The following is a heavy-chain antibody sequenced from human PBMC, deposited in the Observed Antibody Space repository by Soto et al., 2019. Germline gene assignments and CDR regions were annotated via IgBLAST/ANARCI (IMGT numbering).Heavy chain of an antibody. Sequence: VKVSCKASGYTFTSYAMHWVRQAPGQRLEWMGWINAGNGNTKYSQKFQGRVTITRDTSASTAYMELSSLRSEDTAVYYCARATYYYDSSGYYPFDYWGQGTLVTVSS. J-gene: IGHJ4*02. CDR1: GYTFTSYA. CDR2: INAGNGNT. V-gene: IGHV1-3*01. CDR3: ARATYYYDSSGYYPFDY. D-gene: IGHD3-22*01.